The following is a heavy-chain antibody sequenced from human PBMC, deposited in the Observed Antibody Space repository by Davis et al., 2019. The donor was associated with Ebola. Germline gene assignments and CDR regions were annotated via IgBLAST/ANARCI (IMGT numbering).Heavy chain of an antibody. CDR3: ASLRRTITGMDDAFDI. D-gene: IGHD2-8*02. V-gene: IGHV5-51*01. CDR2: IFPRDSDT. J-gene: IGHJ3*02. CDR1: GYDFTSSW. Sequence: GESLKISCKGSGYDFTSSWIAWVRLMPGKGLEWMGIIFPRDSDTRYSPSFQGQVRISVDKSIKTAFLQWSSLKASDTAMYYCASLRRTITGMDDAFDIWGQGTMVTVSS.